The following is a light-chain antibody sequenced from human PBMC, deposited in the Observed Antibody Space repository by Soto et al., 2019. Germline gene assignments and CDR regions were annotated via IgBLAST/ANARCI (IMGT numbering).Light chain of an antibody. CDR2: DAS. J-gene: IGKJ1*01. CDR3: QQYNNFPWT. V-gene: IGKV1-5*01. CDR1: QSISSY. Sequence: DIQMTQSPSSLSASVGDRVTITCRASQSISSYLNWFQHKPGKAPKFLIYDASSLESGVPSRFSGSGSGTDFTLTISSLQPDDFATYYCQQYNNFPWTFGQGTKVDI.